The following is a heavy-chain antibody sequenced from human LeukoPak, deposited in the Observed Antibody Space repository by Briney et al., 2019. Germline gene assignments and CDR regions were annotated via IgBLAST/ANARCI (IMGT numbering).Heavy chain of an antibody. Sequence: GGSLRLSCAASGFTFSSYAMSWVRQAPGKGLEWVSAISGSGGSTYYADSVKGRFTISRDNSKNTLYLQMNSLRAEDTAVYYCARDSCSGGSCYSAFDYWGQGTLVTVSS. CDR1: GFTFSSYA. CDR3: ARDSCSGGSCYSAFDY. J-gene: IGHJ4*02. D-gene: IGHD2-15*01. V-gene: IGHV3-23*01. CDR2: ISGSGGST.